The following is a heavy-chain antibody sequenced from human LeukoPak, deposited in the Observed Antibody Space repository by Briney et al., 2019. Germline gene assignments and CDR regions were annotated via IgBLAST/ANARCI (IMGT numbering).Heavy chain of an antibody. D-gene: IGHD2-8*01. CDR2: IIPIFGTA. Sequence: SVTVSCKASGGTFSSYAISWVRQASGQGLEWMGGIIPIFGTANYAQKFQGRVTITADESTSTAYMELSSLRSEDTAVYYCARSRYCTNGVCPQNYYGMDVWGQGTTVTVSS. J-gene: IGHJ6*02. CDR3: ARSRYCTNGVCPQNYYGMDV. V-gene: IGHV1-69*01. CDR1: GGTFSSYA.